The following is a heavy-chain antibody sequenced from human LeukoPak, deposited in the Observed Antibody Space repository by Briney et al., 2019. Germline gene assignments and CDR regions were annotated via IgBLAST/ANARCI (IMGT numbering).Heavy chain of an antibody. Sequence: ASVKVSCTASGYNFADYYVHWVRQAPGQGLEWMGWINPKNGETTYAQKFQGRVTMTRDTSISTAYMGLSGLIFDDTAVYYCARHWGGFDYWGQGTVVTVSS. CDR3: ARHWGGFDY. V-gene: IGHV1-2*02. CDR2: INPKNGET. D-gene: IGHD3-16*01. J-gene: IGHJ4*02. CDR1: GYNFADYY.